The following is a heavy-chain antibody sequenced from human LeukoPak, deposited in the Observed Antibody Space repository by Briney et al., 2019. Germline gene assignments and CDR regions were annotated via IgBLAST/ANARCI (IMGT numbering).Heavy chain of an antibody. V-gene: IGHV3-23*01. D-gene: IGHD6-13*01. J-gene: IGHJ4*02. CDR2: ISGSGGSI. CDR1: GFSFSNYV. Sequence: GGSLRLSCAASGFSFSNYVMTWVRQPPGKGLEWVSGISGSGGSIYYADSVKGRFTISRDNSKNTLYLQMNNLRAEDTAVYYCAKDRYSSSWYGNYYFDYWGQGTLVTVSS. CDR3: AKDRYSSSWYGNYYFDY.